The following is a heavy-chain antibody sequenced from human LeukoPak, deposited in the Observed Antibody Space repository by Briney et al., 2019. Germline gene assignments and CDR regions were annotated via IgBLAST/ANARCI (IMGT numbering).Heavy chain of an antibody. V-gene: IGHV3-43*02. D-gene: IGHD3-22*01. Sequence: GGSLRLSCAASGFTFDDYAMHWVRQAPGKGLEWVSLISVDGGSTYYADSVKGRFTISRDNSKNSLYLQMNSLRTEDTALYYCAKGQPRYYYDSSGYTFDYRGQGTLVTVSS. CDR3: AKGQPRYYYDSSGYTFDY. J-gene: IGHJ4*02. CDR2: ISVDGGST. CDR1: GFTFDDYA.